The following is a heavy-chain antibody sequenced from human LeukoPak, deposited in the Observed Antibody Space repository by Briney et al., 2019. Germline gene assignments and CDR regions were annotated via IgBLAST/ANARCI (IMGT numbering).Heavy chain of an antibody. V-gene: IGHV3-30-3*01. CDR3: ARDYHYYDSSGYYFWQYFDY. D-gene: IGHD3-22*01. J-gene: IGHJ4*02. CDR1: GFTFSSYA. Sequence: GGSLRLSCAASGFTFSSYAMHWVRQAPGKGLEWVAVISYDGSNKYYADSVKGRFTISGDNSKNTLYLQMNSLRAEDTAVYYCARDYHYYDSSGYYFWQYFDYWGQGTLVTVSS. CDR2: ISYDGSNK.